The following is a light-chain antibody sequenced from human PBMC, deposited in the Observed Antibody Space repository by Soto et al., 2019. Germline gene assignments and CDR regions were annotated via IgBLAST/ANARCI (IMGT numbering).Light chain of an antibody. J-gene: IGLJ1*01. CDR3: RSCTTSGSSV. V-gene: IGLV2-14*01. CDR2: EVT. CDR1: SSDVGSGDS. Sequence: QSALTQPASVSGSPGQSITISCSGSSSDVGSGDSVSWYQHHPGKAPKLVIYEVTTRPSGVSDRFSGSKSVNTASLTISGLQAEDEADYYCRSCTTSGSSVFGTGTKVTVL.